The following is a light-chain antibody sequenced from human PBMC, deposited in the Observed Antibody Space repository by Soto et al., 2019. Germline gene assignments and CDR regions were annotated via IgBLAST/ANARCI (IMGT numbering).Light chain of an antibody. J-gene: IGLJ3*02. Sequence: QSALTQTRSVSGSPGQSVTISCTGSSSDVGNYDYVSWYQQHPGKAPKLIIYDVTKWPAGVPDRFSGSKSGNTASLTISGLHSDDEADYYCCSYAGRPRLFGGGTKLTVL. CDR2: DVT. V-gene: IGLV2-11*01. CDR1: SSDVGNYDY. CDR3: CSYAGRPRL.